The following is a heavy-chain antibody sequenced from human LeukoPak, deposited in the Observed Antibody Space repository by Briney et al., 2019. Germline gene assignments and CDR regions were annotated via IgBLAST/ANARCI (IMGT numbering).Heavy chain of an antibody. CDR1: GSSIASRNW. J-gene: IGHJ5*02. Sequence: SETLSLTCSVSGSSIASRNWWGWIRQPPGKGLEWIGYIYYTGSIYYNPSLKSRVTMSVDTSKNQFSLRLSSVTAADTAVYYCVRGRYSSGWFKDKNWFDPWGQGIPVTVSS. CDR2: IYYTGSI. CDR3: VRGRYSSGWFKDKNWFDP. V-gene: IGHV4-28*05. D-gene: IGHD6-19*01.